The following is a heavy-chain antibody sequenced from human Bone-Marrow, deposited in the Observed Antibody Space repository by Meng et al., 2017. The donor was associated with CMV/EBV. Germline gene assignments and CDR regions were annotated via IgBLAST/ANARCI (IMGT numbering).Heavy chain of an antibody. V-gene: IGHV3-53*01. Sequence: GESLKISCAASGFTVSSNYMSWVRQAPGKGLEWVSVIYSGGSTYYADSVKGRFTICRDNSKNTLYLQMNSLRAEDTAVYYCARGDDLDYWGQGTLVTVS. CDR1: GFTVSSNY. J-gene: IGHJ4*02. CDR2: IYSGGST. D-gene: IGHD2-21*01. CDR3: ARGDDLDY.